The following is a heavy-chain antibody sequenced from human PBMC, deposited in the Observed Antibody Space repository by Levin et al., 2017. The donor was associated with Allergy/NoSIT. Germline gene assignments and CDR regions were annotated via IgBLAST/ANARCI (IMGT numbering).Heavy chain of an antibody. V-gene: IGHV4-39*01. CDR1: GGSISSSSYY. Sequence: GSLRLSCTVSGGSISSSSYYWGWIRQPPGKGLEWIGSIYYSGSTYYNPSLKSRVTISVDTSKNQFSLKLSSVTAADTAVYYCARMDVWGKGTTVTVSS. CDR3: ARMDV. CDR2: IYYSGST. J-gene: IGHJ6*04.